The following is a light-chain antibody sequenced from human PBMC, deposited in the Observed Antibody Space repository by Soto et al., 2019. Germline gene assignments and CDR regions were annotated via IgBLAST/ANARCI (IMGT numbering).Light chain of an antibody. V-gene: IGLV2-8*01. Sequence: QSVLTQPPSASRSPGQSVTISCTGTSSDVGGYNYVSWYQQHPGKAPKLMIYDVIKRPSGVPDRFSGSKSGNTASLAVSGLQAEDEADYFCISYAGSNAYVFGTGTKVTVL. CDR1: SSDVGGYNY. J-gene: IGLJ1*01. CDR3: ISYAGSNAYV. CDR2: DVI.